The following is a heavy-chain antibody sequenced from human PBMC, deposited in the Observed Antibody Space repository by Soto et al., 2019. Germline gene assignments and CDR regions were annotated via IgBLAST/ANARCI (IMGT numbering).Heavy chain of an antibody. V-gene: IGHV3-23*01. D-gene: IGHD3-22*01. CDR3: ATAYYDSRGFQDR. CDR2: ISGSGGGT. CDR1: GFTFSSYA. J-gene: IGHJ5*02. Sequence: GGSLRLSCAASGFTFSSYAMSWVRQAPGRGLEWVSTISGSGGGTYYADSVKGRFTISRDNSEKTLYLQMNSLRAEDTATYFCATAYYDSRGFQDRWGQGTLVTVSS.